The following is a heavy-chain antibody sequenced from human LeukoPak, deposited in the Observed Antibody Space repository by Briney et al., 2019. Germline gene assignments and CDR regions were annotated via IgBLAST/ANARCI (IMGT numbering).Heavy chain of an antibody. D-gene: IGHD1-26*01. CDR2: MNPNSGNT. V-gene: IGHV1-8*01. CDR3: ARRLSIVGATYYYYYYMDV. CDR1: GYTFTSYD. J-gene: IGHJ6*03. Sequence: GASVKVSCKASGYTFTSYDINWVRQATGQGLEWMGWMNPNSGNTGYAQKFQGRVTMTGNTSISTAYMELSSLRSEDTAVYYCARRLSIVGATYYYYYYMDVWGKGTTVTVSS.